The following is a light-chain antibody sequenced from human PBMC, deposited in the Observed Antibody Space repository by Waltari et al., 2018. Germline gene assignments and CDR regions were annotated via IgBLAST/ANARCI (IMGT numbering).Light chain of an antibody. Sequence: EIVSTQSPVPLSLSPGERATLSCRASQSVSNTLAWYQQKPGQPPRLLIYDVSNRATGVPDRFSGSGSGTDYTLTISSLEPEDFAVYYCLLYFNRPFSFGQGTKVEIK. V-gene: IGKV3-11*01. CDR2: DVS. CDR3: LLYFNRPFS. J-gene: IGKJ2*03. CDR1: QSVSNT.